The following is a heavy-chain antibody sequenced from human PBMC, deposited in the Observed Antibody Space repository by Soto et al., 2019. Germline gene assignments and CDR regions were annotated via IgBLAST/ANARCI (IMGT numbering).Heavy chain of an antibody. J-gene: IGHJ3*02. CDR1: GFSFSTSS. CDR3: ARNKDYAFDI. D-gene: IGHD4-17*01. CDR2: ITSSSSLI. V-gene: IGHV3-48*01. Sequence: GGSLRLSCAASGFSFSTSSMNWVRQAPGKGLEWVSYITSSSSLISYADSVKGRFTISRDNAKNSLYLQMNSLRAEDTAVYFCARNKDYAFDIWGQGTMVTVSS.